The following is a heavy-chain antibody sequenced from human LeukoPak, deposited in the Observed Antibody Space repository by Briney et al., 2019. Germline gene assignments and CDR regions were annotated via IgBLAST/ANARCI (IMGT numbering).Heavy chain of an antibody. J-gene: IGHJ4*02. CDR3: ARDRGPTIAVPYYFDF. Sequence: GGSLRLSCAASGFSFSSFAFHWVRQAPGKGLEGVAVISSDGGNIYYADSVTGRTLISRDNSKNTLHLLFYSLKPEDTAVYYCARDRGPTIAVPYYFDFWGQGTVVTVSS. V-gene: IGHV3-30*04. CDR1: GFSFSSFA. D-gene: IGHD6-19*01. CDR2: ISSDGGNI.